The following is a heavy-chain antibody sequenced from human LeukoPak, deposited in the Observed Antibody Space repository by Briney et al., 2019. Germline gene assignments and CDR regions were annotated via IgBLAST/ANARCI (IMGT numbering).Heavy chain of an antibody. V-gene: IGHV3-23*01. CDR3: AQFARAIYYYYYGMDV. J-gene: IGHJ6*02. CDR2: ISGSGGST. CDR1: GFTFSSYA. Sequence: GGFLRLSCAASGFTFSSYAMSWVRQAPGKGLEWVSAISGSGGSTYYADSVKGRFTISRDNSKNTLYLQMNSLRAEDTAVYYCAQFARAIYYYYYGMDVWGQGTTVTVSS. D-gene: IGHD3-10*01.